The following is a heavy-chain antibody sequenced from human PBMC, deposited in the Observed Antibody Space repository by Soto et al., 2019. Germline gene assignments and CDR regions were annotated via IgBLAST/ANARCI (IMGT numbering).Heavy chain of an antibody. CDR3: VRDQSIAARPDCWFDP. D-gene: IGHD6-6*01. J-gene: IGHJ5*02. CDR2: IYYSGST. Sequence: SETLSLTCTVSGGSISSYYWSWIRQPPGKGLEWIGYIYYSGSTNYNPSLKSRVTISVDTSKNQFSLKLSSVTAADTAVYYCVRDQSIAARPDCWFDPWGQGTLVTVSS. V-gene: IGHV4-59*01. CDR1: GGSISSYY.